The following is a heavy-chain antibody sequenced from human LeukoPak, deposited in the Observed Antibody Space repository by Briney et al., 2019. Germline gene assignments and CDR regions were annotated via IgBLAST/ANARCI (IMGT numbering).Heavy chain of an antibody. CDR3: ARDNHYDILTGYFPPVY. J-gene: IGHJ4*02. V-gene: IGHV3-23*01. CDR1: GFTFSSCA. Sequence: QSGGSLRLSCAASGFTFSSCAMSWVRQAPGKGLEWVSAISGSGGSTYYADSVKGRFTISRDNSKNTLYLQMNSLRAEDTAVYYCARDNHYDILTGYFPPVYWGQGTLVTVSS. D-gene: IGHD3-9*01. CDR2: ISGSGGST.